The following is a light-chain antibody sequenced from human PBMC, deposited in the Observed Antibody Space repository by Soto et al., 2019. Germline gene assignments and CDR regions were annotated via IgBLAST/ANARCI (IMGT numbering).Light chain of an antibody. V-gene: IGKV3-15*01. J-gene: IGKJ4*01. CDR1: QSVRRN. CDR3: QKYNNWPLT. Sequence: EIVMTQSPATLSVSPGERATLFCMASQSVRRNLAWYQKKPGQAPRLLIYGASTRATGIPARFSGSGSGTEVTLTIRSLQSEDFAVYYCQKYNNWPLTFGGGTKVEIK. CDR2: GAS.